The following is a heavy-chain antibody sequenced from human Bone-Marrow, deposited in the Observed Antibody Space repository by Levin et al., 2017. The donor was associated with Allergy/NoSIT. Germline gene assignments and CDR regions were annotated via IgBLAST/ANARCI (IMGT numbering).Heavy chain of an antibody. V-gene: IGHV3-23*01. D-gene: IGHD3-16*01. CDR2: ITGRDDIT. Sequence: GGSLRLSCAASGFTFGDYAMGWVRQAPGKGLEWVSTITGRDDITYYADSVKGRFTISRDNSKNTLSLQLNRLTAADTAVYYCATQGGARRAGPYYFDYWGQGTQVTVSS. CDR1: GFTFGDYA. CDR3: ATQGGARRAGPYYFDY. J-gene: IGHJ4*02.